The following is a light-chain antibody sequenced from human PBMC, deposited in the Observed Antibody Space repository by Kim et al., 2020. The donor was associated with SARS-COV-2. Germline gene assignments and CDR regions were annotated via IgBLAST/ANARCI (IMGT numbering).Light chain of an antibody. CDR3: QSYDTNNHVV. V-gene: IGLV6-57*01. CDR1: SGSIARNY. J-gene: IGLJ2*01. Sequence: NFMLTQPHSVSESPGKTVTISCTRSSGSIARNYVQWFQQRPGSSPTTVMYEDNQRPSGVPDRFSGSIDSSSNSASLTISGLKTEDEADYYCQSYDTNNHVVFGGGTKLTVL. CDR2: EDN.